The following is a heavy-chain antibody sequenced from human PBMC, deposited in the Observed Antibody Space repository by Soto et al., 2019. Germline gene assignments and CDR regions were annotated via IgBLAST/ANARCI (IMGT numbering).Heavy chain of an antibody. CDR1: GFTFSGYG. V-gene: IGHV3-33*01. CDR3: ARDLCSCDYCFDA. D-gene: IGHD3-22*01. J-gene: IGHJ4*02. CDR2: IWYDGSKK. Sequence: GGSLRLSCATSGFTFSGYGMHWVRQAPGKGLEWVAVIWYDGSKKYYADSVKGRFTISRDDSKTTLYLEMNSLRAEDTAVYHCARDLCSCDYCFDAWGQGTLVTVPS.